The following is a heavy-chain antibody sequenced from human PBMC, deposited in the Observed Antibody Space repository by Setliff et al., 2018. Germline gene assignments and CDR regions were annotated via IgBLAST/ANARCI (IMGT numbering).Heavy chain of an antibody. J-gene: IGHJ6*03. D-gene: IGHD3-10*01. Sequence: ASVKVSCKVSGYTFTTYAISWMRQAPGQGLEYMGWINTNTGNPSYAQGFTGRFVFSLDTSVSTAYLQISSLKAEDSAVYYCGRASRFGTIVYRGDYYMDVWGKGTTVTVSS. V-gene: IGHV7-4-1*02. CDR3: GRASRFGTIVYRGDYYMDV. CDR1: GYTFTTYA. CDR2: INTNTGNP.